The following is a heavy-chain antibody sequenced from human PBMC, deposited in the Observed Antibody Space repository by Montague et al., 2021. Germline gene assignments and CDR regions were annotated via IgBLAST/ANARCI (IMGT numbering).Heavy chain of an antibody. CDR3: ARDPRWEYDAFDI. CDR2: ISYDGSNK. CDR1: GFTFSTYA. V-gene: IGHV3-30*04. Sequence: SLRLSCSAPGFTFSTYAMHWVRQAPGKGLEWVAVISYDGSNKYYADSVKGRFTISRDNSKNTLYLQMNSLRAEDTALFYCARDPRWEYDAFDIWGQGTMVTVSS. J-gene: IGHJ3*02. D-gene: IGHD1-26*01.